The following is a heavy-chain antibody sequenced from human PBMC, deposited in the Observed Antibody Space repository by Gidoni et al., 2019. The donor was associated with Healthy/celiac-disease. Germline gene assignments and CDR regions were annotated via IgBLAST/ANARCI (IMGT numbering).Heavy chain of an antibody. Sequence: EVQLVESGGGLVQPGGSLRLSCAASGFTFSSYSMNWVRQAPGKGLEWVSYISSSSSTIYYADSVKGRFTISRDNAKNSLYLQMNSLRDEDTAVYYCASGGADGPKSGSFDYWGQGTLVTVSS. V-gene: IGHV3-48*02. J-gene: IGHJ4*02. CDR2: ISSSSSTI. D-gene: IGHD3-3*01. CDR1: GFTFSSYS. CDR3: ASGGADGPKSGSFDY.